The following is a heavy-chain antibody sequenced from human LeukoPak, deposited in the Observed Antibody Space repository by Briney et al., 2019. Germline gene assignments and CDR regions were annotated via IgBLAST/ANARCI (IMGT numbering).Heavy chain of an antibody. CDR3: ARVGYCSSTICPEDSYYGMDV. CDR1: GGSISSYY. V-gene: IGHV4-59*01. CDR2: IYYSGST. D-gene: IGHD2-2*01. J-gene: IGHJ6*02. Sequence: SETLSLTCTVSGGSISSYYWSWIRQPPGKGLEWIGYIYYSGSTNYNPSLKSRVTISVDTSKNQFSLKLSSVTAADTAVYYCARVGYCSSTICPEDSYYGMDVWGQGTTVTVSS.